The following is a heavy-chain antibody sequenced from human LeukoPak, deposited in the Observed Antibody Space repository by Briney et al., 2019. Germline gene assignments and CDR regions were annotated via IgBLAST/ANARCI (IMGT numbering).Heavy chain of an antibody. CDR2: IYPGDSDT. Sequence: GESLKISCKGSGFSFTSYWIGWVRQMPGKGLEWMGIIYPGDSDTRYSPSFQCQLTISADKSISTASLQWSSLKASDTAMYYCARQMGSSGYYRYMDVWGKGTTVTVSS. J-gene: IGHJ6*03. D-gene: IGHD3-22*01. CDR1: GFSFTSYW. CDR3: ARQMGSSGYYRYMDV. V-gene: IGHV5-51*01.